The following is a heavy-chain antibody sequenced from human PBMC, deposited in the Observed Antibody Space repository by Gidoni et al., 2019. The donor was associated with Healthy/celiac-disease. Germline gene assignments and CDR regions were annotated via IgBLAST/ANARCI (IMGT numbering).Heavy chain of an antibody. CDR2: IRSKAYGGTT. J-gene: IGHJ6*03. V-gene: IGHV3-49*04. CDR3: TRAPIVVVPAAYYYYMDV. Sequence: EVQLVESGGGLVQPGRSLRLSCTASGFTFGDYAMSWVRQAPGKGLEWVGFIRSKAYGGTTEYAASVKGRFTISRDDSKSIAYLQMNSLKTEDTAVYYCTRAPIVVVPAAYYYYMDVWGKGTTVTVSS. CDR1: GFTFGDYA. D-gene: IGHD2-2*01.